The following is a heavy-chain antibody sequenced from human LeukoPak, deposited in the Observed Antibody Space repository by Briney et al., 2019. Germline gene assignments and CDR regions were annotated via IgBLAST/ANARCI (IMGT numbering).Heavy chain of an antibody. CDR1: GYTFTSYG. V-gene: IGHV1-18*01. J-gene: IGHJ4*02. Sequence: ASVTVSCKASGYTFTSYGISWVRQAPGQGLEWMGWISAYNGNTNYAQKLQGRVTMTTDTSTSTAYMELRSLRSDDTAVYYCARAHTYYYDSSGYYGPTAFDYWGQGTLVTVSS. D-gene: IGHD3-22*01. CDR3: ARAHTYYYDSSGYYGPTAFDY. CDR2: ISAYNGNT.